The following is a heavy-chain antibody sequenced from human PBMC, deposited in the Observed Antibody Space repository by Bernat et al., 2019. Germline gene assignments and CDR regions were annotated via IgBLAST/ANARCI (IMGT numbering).Heavy chain of an antibody. D-gene: IGHD2-8*01. CDR3: ASFDDPDCTNGVCSDY. J-gene: IGHJ4*02. CDR1: GGTFSSYA. V-gene: IGHV1-69*01. Sequence: QVQLVQSGAEVKKPGSSVKVSCKASGGTFSSYAISWVRQAPGQGLEWMGGIIPIFGTASYAQKFQGRVTITADGSTSTAYMELSSLRSEDTAVYYCASFDDPDCTNGVCSDYWGQGTLVTVSS. CDR2: IIPIFGTA.